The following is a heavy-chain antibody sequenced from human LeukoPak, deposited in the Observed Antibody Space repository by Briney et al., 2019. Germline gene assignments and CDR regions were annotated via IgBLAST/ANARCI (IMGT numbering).Heavy chain of an antibody. D-gene: IGHD4-11*01. CDR1: GGSISSSSYY. J-gene: IGHJ6*03. CDR2: IYYSGST. CDR3: ARDPYSGNNQYYYFYMDV. V-gene: IGHV4-39*07. Sequence: SETLSLTCTVSGGSISSSSYYWGWIRRPPGKGLEWIGSIYYSGSTYYNPSLKSRVTISGDTSKNQFSLKLSSVTAADTAMYYCARDPYSGNNQYYYFYMDVWGKGTTVTVSS.